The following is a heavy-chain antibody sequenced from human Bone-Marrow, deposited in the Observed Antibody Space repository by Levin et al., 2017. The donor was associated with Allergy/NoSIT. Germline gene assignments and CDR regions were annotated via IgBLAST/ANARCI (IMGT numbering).Heavy chain of an antibody. D-gene: IGHD4-11*01. J-gene: IGHJ4*02. V-gene: IGHV3-23*01. CDR3: AKDKTTAQNLYSDN. Sequence: HPGESLKISCAASGFTFSSYAMSWVRQAPGKGLEWVSGIRSGGDYTYYADSVKGRFTVSRDNSKNTLYLQMSSLRAEDTAVYYCAKDKTTAQNLYSDNWGQGTLVTVSS. CDR1: GFTFSSYA. CDR2: IRSGGDYT.